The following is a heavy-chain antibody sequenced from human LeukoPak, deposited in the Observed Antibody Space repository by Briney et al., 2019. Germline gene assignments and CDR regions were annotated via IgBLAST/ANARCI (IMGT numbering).Heavy chain of an antibody. Sequence: PGGSLRLSCTASGFTFSSYGMNWVRQTPGMGLEWVSYISSSSSTINYAESVKGRFTISRDSATNSVFLQMSSLRADDTAVYYCARIYDYSYYMDVWGKGTTVTVSS. CDR2: ISSSSSTI. V-gene: IGHV3-48*01. D-gene: IGHD5-12*01. CDR3: ARIYDYSYYMDV. CDR1: GFTFSSYG. J-gene: IGHJ6*03.